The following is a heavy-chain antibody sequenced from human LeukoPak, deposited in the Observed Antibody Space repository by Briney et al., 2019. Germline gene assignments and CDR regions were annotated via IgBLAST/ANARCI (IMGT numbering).Heavy chain of an antibody. CDR3: ARAGSWIQLWLGGGGDY. CDR2: ISSSGSTI. V-gene: IGHV3-48*03. D-gene: IGHD5-18*01. Sequence: GGSLRLSCAASGFTFSSYEMNWVRQAPGKGLEWVSYISSSGSTIYYADSVKGRFTISRDNAKNSLYLQMNSLRAEDTAVYYCARAGSWIQLWLGGGGDYWGQGTLVTVSS. CDR1: GFTFSSYE. J-gene: IGHJ4*02.